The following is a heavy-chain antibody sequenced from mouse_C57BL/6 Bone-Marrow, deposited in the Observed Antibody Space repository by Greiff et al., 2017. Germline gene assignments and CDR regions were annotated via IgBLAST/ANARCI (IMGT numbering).Heavy chain of an antibody. D-gene: IGHD1-1*01. CDR2: ISYDGSN. CDR1: GYSITSGYY. V-gene: IGHV3-6*01. CDR3: ARPQIYYYGSSHLYYYAMDY. Sequence: EVKLVESGPGLVKPSQSLSLTCSVTGYSITSGYYWNWIRQFPGNKLEWMGYISYDGSNNYNPSLKNRISITRDTSKNQFFLKLNSVTTEDTATYYCARPQIYYYGSSHLYYYAMDYWGQGTSVTVSS. J-gene: IGHJ4*01.